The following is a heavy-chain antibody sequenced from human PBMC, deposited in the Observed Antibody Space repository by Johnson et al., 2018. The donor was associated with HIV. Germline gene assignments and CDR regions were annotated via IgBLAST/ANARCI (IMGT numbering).Heavy chain of an antibody. CDR2: ISFDGGTK. CDR3: AREGNWNPTYGFDV. V-gene: IGHV3-30*04. J-gene: IGHJ3*01. CDR1: GFTFGSYA. Sequence: QVTLVESGGGVVQSGRSLRLSCAASGFTFGSYAMHWVRQAPGKGLEWVALISFDGGTKYYADSVKGRFIISRDDSKDTLHLHMNSLRPEDTAVYFCAREGNWNPTYGFDVWGQGTIATVSS. D-gene: IGHD1-1*01.